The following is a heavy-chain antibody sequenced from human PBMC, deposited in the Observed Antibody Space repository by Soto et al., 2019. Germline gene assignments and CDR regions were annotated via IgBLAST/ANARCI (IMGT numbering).Heavy chain of an antibody. Sequence: PSETLSLTCAVYGGSFSGYYWSRIRQPPGKGLEWIGEINRSGSTNYNPSLKSRVAISVDTSKNQFSLKLSSVTAADTAVYYCARGGLDIVVVTAIKYYYYYGMDVWGQGTTVTVSS. D-gene: IGHD2-21*02. CDR1: GGSFSGYY. J-gene: IGHJ6*02. CDR2: INRSGST. CDR3: ARGGLDIVVVTAIKYYYYYGMDV. V-gene: IGHV4-34*01.